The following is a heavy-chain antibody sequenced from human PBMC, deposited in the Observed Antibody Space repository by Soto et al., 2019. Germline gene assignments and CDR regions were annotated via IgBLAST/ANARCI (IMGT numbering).Heavy chain of an antibody. CDR1: GFTFSSYG. V-gene: IGHV3-33*01. D-gene: IGHD6-6*01. CDR3: AREGGSSSGGWYFDL. Sequence: QVQLVESGGGVVQPGRSLRLSCAASGFTFSSYGMHWVRQAPGKGLEWVAVIWYDGSNKYYADSVKGRFTISRDNSKNTLYLQMNCLRAEDTAVYYCAREGGSSSGGWYFDLWGRGTLVTVSS. CDR2: IWYDGSNK. J-gene: IGHJ2*01.